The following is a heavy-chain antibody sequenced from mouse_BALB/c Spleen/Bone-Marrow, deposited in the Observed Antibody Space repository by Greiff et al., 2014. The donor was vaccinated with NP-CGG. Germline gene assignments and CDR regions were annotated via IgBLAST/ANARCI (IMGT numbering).Heavy chain of an antibody. D-gene: IGHD1-1*01. V-gene: IGHV1S29*02. CDR1: GYPFTDYI. J-gene: IGHJ2*01. CDR3: VRAPPITSVVTRDY. CDR2: IYPHTSDT. Sequence: VQLQQSGPELVKPGASVKISCKASGYPFTDYIMHWVRQSHGKSLEWIGYIYPHTSDTGYNQKFKSKATLTVDISSSTAYMVLRSLTSEDSAVYYCVRAPPITSVVTRDYWGQAPLSQS.